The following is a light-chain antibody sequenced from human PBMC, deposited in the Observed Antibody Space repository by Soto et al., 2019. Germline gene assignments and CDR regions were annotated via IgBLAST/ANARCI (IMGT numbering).Light chain of an antibody. CDR3: QQSYSTLWP. Sequence: DIQMIQSPSSLSASVGDRVTITCRASQSISSYLNWYQQKPGKAPKLLIYAASSLQSGVPSRFSGSGSGTDFTLTISSLQPEDFATYYCQQSYSTLWPFGQGTKVDIK. CDR2: AAS. CDR1: QSISSY. V-gene: IGKV1-39*01. J-gene: IGKJ1*01.